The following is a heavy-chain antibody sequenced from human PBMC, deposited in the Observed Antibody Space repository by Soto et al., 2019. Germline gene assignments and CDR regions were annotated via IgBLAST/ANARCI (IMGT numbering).Heavy chain of an antibody. V-gene: IGHV3-23*04. CDR1: GFTFSNYA. Sequence: EVQLVDSGGGLVQPGGSLRLSCAASGFTFSNYAMTWVRQGPGKGLEWVSGISGSGGRSYYADSVKGRFTISRDNSKSTLYLQMNSLRAKDTAVYYCAKAYFVWSSEQPYYFDYWGQGTLVTVSS. J-gene: IGHJ4*02. CDR3: AKAYFVWSSEQPYYFDY. D-gene: IGHD3-16*01. CDR2: ISGSGGRS.